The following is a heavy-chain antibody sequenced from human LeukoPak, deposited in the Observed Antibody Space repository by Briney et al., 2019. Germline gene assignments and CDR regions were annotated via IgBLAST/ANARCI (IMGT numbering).Heavy chain of an antibody. CDR2: INHSGST. D-gene: IGHD1-26*01. CDR1: GGSLSGYY. CDR3: ARVAELADFDY. J-gene: IGHJ4*02. V-gene: IGHV4-34*01. Sequence: PSETLSLTCAVYGGSLSGYYWSWIRQPPGRGLEWIGEINHSGSTNYNPSLKSRVTISVDTSKNQFSLKLSSVTAADTAVYYCARVAELADFDYWGQGTLVTVSS.